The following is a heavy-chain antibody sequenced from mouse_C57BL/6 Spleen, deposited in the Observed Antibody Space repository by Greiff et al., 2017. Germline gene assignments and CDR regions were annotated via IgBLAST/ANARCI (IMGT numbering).Heavy chain of an antibody. CDR2: IDPSDSYT. D-gene: IGHD2-3*01. J-gene: IGHJ2*01. CDR1: GYTFTSYW. V-gene: IGHV1-69*01. CDR3: ARSMSLDYQYYYDY. Sequence: QVQLQQPGAELVMPGASVKLSCKASGYTFTSYWMHWVKQRPGQGLEWIGEIDPSDSYTNYNQKFKGKSTLTVDKSSSTAYMQLSSLTSEDSAVYYCARSMSLDYQYYYDYWGQGTTLTVSS.